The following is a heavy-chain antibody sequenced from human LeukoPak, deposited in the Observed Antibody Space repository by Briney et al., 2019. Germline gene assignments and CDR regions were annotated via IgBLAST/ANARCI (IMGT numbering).Heavy chain of an antibody. V-gene: IGHV3-9*01. Sequence: PGGTLRLSCAASGFTFDDYAMHWVRQAPGKGVERVSGISRNSGSIGYADSVKGRFTISRDNAKNSLYLQMNSLRAEDTALYYCAKDGAGYSYATNYYYYYMDVWGKGTTVTVSS. CDR3: AKDGAGYSYATNYYYYYMDV. D-gene: IGHD5-18*01. CDR1: GFTFDDYA. J-gene: IGHJ6*03. CDR2: ISRNSGSI.